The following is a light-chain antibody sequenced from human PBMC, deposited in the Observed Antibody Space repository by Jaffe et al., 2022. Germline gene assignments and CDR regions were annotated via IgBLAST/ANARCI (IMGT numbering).Light chain of an antibody. CDR2: AAS. V-gene: IGKV1-39*01. CDR3: QQSYTSTWT. Sequence: DIQMTQSPSSLSASVGDRVTITCRASQSISTFVNWYQQKPGKAPKLLIYAASSLQSGVPSRFSGSGSGTDFTLTISSLQREDFATYYCQQSYTSTWTFGQGTKVEIK. CDR1: QSISTF. J-gene: IGKJ1*01.